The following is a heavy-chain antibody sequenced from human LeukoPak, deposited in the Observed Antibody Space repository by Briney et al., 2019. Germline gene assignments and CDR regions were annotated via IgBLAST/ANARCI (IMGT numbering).Heavy chain of an antibody. D-gene: IGHD5-24*01. V-gene: IGHV4-39*07. J-gene: IGHJ4*02. CDR1: GGSISSSSYY. CDR2: IYYSGST. CDR3: ARGDRRDGYNW. Sequence: SETLSLTCTVSGGSISSSSYYWGWIRQPPGKGLEWIGSIYYSGSTYYNPSLKSRVTISVDTSKNQFSLKLSSVTAADTAVYYCARGDRRDGYNWWGQGTLVTVSS.